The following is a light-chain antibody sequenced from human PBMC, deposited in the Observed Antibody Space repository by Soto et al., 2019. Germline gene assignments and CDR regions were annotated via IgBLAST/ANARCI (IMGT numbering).Light chain of an antibody. V-gene: IGKV1-5*03. CDR2: KAS. Sequence: DIQMTQSPSTLSASVGDRVTITCRASERISSWLAWYQQRPGKAPKLLIYKASTLESGVPSRFSGSGSGTEFTLTISSLQPDDFATYYCQQYQTYSRTFGQGTKVEIK. J-gene: IGKJ1*01. CDR1: ERISSW. CDR3: QQYQTYSRT.